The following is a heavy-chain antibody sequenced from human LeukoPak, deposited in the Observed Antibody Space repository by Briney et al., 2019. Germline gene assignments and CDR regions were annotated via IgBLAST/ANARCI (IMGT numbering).Heavy chain of an antibody. V-gene: IGHV4-4*07. CDR1: GGSFNYYY. J-gene: IGHJ4*02. CDR3: ARHYYYASGSPFGY. CDR2: IFTTGST. Sequence: SETLSLTCTVSGGSFNYYYWSWVRQPAGKAMEWIGRIFTTGSTNYNPSLKSRITMSVDTSRNQVSLGLSSVTAADTAVYYCARHYYYASGSPFGYWGQGTLVTVSS. D-gene: IGHD3-10*01.